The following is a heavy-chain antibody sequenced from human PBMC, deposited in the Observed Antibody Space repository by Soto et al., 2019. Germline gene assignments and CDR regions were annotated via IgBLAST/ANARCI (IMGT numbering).Heavy chain of an antibody. CDR2: IYPGDSDT. CDR3: ARPLVAANDPRDY. CDR1: GYSFTTYW. D-gene: IGHD5-12*01. V-gene: IGHV5-51*01. J-gene: IGHJ4*02. Sequence: GESLKISCKGSGYSFTTYWIGWVRQMPGKGLEWMGIIYPGDSDTRYSPSFQGQVTISVDKSISTAYLQWSSLKASDTAMYYCARPLVAANDPRDYWGQGTLGTVS.